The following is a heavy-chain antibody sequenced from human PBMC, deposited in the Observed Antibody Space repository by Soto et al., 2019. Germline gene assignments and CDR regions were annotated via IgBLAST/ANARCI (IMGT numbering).Heavy chain of an antibody. V-gene: IGHV3-30-3*01. D-gene: IGHD3-10*01. J-gene: IGHJ4*02. CDR2: ISYDGSNK. Sequence: GGSLRLSCAASGFTFSSYAMHWVRQAPGKGLEWVAVISYDGSNKYYADSVKGRFTISRDNSKNTLYLQMNSLRAEDTAVYYCARRYYGSGSYYIHDYWGQGTLVTVSS. CDR1: GFTFSSYA. CDR3: ARRYYGSGSYYIHDY.